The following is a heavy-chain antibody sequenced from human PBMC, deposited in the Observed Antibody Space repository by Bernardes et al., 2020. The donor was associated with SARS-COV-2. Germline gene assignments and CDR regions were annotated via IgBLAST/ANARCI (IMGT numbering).Heavy chain of an antibody. Sequence: GGSLRLSCSASGFTFSSYSMHWVRQAPGQGLQYVSGISSNGGSTYYADPVKGRFTISRDNSRNRLYLQMSSLRPEDTAVYYCVADYSSTWDRPHLDSWGQGTLVTVSS. CDR2: ISSNGGST. V-gene: IGHV3-64D*06. J-gene: IGHJ4*02. CDR1: GFTFSSYS. CDR3: VADYSSTWDRPHLDS. D-gene: IGHD6-13*01.